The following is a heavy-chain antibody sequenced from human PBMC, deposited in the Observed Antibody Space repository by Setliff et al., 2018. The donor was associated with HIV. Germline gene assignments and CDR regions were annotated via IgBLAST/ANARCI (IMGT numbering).Heavy chain of an antibody. V-gene: IGHV1-2*02. CDR3: ARRMRYCSGGSCYSYWYFDL. D-gene: IGHD2-15*01. Sequence: ASVKVSCKASGYTFTGYYMHWVRQAPGQGLEWMGWINPNSGGTKYAQKFQGRVTMTRDTSISTAYMELSRLGSDDTAVYYCARRMRYCSGGSCYSYWYFDLWGRGTLVTVSS. CDR1: GYTFTGYY. CDR2: INPNSGGT. J-gene: IGHJ2*01.